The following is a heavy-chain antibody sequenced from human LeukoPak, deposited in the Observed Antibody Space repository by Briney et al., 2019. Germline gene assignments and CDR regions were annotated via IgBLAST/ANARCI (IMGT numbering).Heavy chain of an antibody. CDR1: GGSVSSGSYY. CDR2: IYYSGST. CDR3: ARDHGDYADY. D-gene: IGHD4-17*01. V-gene: IGHV4-61*01. Sequence: SETLSLTCTVSGGSVSSGSYYWGWIRQPPGAGLEWIGYIYYSGSTNYNPSLKSRVTISVDTSKNQFSLKLSSVTAADTAVYYCARDHGDYADYWGQGTLVTVSS. J-gene: IGHJ4*02.